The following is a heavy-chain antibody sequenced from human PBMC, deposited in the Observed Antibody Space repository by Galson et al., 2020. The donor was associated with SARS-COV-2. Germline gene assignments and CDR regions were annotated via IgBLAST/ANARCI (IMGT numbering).Heavy chain of an antibody. J-gene: IGHJ4*02. CDR3: AREVGAVIDY. CDR1: GFTVSSNY. D-gene: IGHD1-26*01. Sequence: GESLKISCAASGFTVSSNYMSWVRQAPGKGLEWVSVIYSGGSTYYADSVKGRFTISRDNSKNTLYLQMNSLRADDTAVYYCAREVGAVIDYWGQGTLVTVSS. V-gene: IGHV3-53*01. CDR2: IYSGGST.